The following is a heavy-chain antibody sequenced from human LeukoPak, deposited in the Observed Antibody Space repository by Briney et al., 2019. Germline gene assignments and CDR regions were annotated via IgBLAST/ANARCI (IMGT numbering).Heavy chain of an antibody. Sequence: PGGSLRLSCAASGFTFSSYAMSWVRQAPGKGLEWVSAISGSGGNTYYADSVKGRFTISRDNSKNTLYLQMNSLRAEDTARHFCAKESLSPATGGFDYWGQGALVTVSS. D-gene: IGHD1-26*01. J-gene: IGHJ4*02. V-gene: IGHV3-23*01. CDR3: AKESLSPATGGFDY. CDR1: GFTFSSYA. CDR2: ISGSGGNT.